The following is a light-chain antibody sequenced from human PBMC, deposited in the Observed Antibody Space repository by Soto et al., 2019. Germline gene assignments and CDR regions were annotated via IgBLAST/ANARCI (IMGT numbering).Light chain of an antibody. CDR3: HQFGSSWT. CDR2: DAS. V-gene: IGKV3-20*01. CDR1: QSVSGSY. Sequence: EIVSTQSPDTLSLSPGERATLSCRASQSVSGSYLAWYQQKPGQAPRLVIYDASNRATGIPDRFSGSGSGTDFTLTISRLEPEDFAVYFCHQFGSSWTFGQGTKV. J-gene: IGKJ1*01.